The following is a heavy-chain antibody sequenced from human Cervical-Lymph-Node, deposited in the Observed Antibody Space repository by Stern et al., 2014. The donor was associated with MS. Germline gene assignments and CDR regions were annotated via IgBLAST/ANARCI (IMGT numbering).Heavy chain of an antibody. CDR1: GFTFSRYG. V-gene: IGHV3-33*01. Sequence: VQLLESGGGVVQPGRSLRLSCAASGFTFSRYGMHWVRQAPGKGLEWVAVIFYDGSNQYYADSVKGRFTISRDNSKSTLYLQMNSLRAEDTAVYYCARDWVAAVAAASGMDVWGQGTTVIVSS. J-gene: IGHJ6*02. CDR2: IFYDGSNQ. CDR3: ARDWVAAVAAASGMDV. D-gene: IGHD2-2*01.